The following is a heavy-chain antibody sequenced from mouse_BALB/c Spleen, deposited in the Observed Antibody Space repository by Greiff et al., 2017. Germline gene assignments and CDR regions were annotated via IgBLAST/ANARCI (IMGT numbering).Heavy chain of an antibody. CDR3: ARRYGSSYAMDY. CDR1: GYSITSDYA. J-gene: IGHJ4*01. CDR2: ISYSGST. Sequence: DVQLQESGPGLVKPSQSLSLTCTVTGYSITSDYAWNWIRQFPGNKLEWMGYISYSGSTSYNPSLKSRISITRDTSKNQFFLQLNSVTTEDTATYYCARRYGSSYAMDYWGQGTSVTVSS. V-gene: IGHV3-2*02. D-gene: IGHD1-1*01.